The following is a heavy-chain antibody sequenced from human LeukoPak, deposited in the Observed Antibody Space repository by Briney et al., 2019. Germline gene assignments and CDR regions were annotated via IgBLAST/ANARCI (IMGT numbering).Heavy chain of an antibody. Sequence: PGGSLRLSCAASGFTFSSYSMNWVRQAPGKGLEWVSSISSSSSYIYYADSVKGRFTISRGNAKNSLYLQMNSLRAEDTAVYYCARTLIQSGLGFDYWGQGTLVTVSS. CDR2: ISSSSSYI. CDR1: GFTFSSYS. CDR3: ARTLIQSGLGFDY. J-gene: IGHJ4*02. V-gene: IGHV3-21*01. D-gene: IGHD4-11*01.